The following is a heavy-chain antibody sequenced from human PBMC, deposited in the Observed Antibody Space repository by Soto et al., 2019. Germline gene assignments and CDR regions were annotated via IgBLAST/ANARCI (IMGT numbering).Heavy chain of an antibody. V-gene: IGHV6-1*01. Sequence: PSQTLSLTCAISGDSVSSNSAAWNWIRQSPSRGLEWLGRTYYRSKWYNDYAVSVKSRITINPDTSKNQFSLQLNSVTPEDTAVYYCARGLFDSYNGYYYYGMDVWGQGTTVTVSS. CDR3: ARGLFDSYNGYYYYGMDV. CDR2: TYYRSKWYN. D-gene: IGHD1-26*01. J-gene: IGHJ6*02. CDR1: GDSVSSNSAA.